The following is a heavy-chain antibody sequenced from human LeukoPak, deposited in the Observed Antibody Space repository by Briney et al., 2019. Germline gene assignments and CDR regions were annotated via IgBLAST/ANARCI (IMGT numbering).Heavy chain of an antibody. CDR1: GFTFSSSW. CDR2: IKTDGSTT. J-gene: IGHJ6*02. V-gene: IGHV3-74*01. Sequence: GGSLRLSCAVSGFTFSSSWMHWVRQAPGKGLVWVSHIKTDGSTTAYADSVKGRFTISRDNAKNTLYLQMNSLRAEDTGVYYCAKGSVATKYYYYGMDVWGQGTTVTVSS. D-gene: IGHD5-12*01. CDR3: AKGSVATKYYYYGMDV.